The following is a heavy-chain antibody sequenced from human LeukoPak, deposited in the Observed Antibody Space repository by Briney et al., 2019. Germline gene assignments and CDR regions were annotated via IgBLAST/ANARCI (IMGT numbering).Heavy chain of an antibody. V-gene: IGHV1-2*02. CDR1: GYTFSGYY. J-gene: IGHJ5*01. CDR3: ARASIGVASNDWFDS. D-gene: IGHD6-19*01. Sequence: ASVTLTCKASGYTFSGYYKHWVRQAPGQGLEWMGWINPNSGGTNYAQKFQGRVTMTRDTSISTAYMELSRLRSDDTAVYYCARASIGVASNDWFDSWAQGTLVTVSS. CDR2: INPNSGGT.